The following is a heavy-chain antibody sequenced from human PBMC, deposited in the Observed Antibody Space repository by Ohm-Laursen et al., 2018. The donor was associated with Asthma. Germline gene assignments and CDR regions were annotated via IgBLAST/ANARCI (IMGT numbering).Heavy chain of an antibody. V-gene: IGHV3-48*01. CDR3: AKDSQPGKSYYYYGMDV. D-gene: IGHD1-14*01. Sequence: SLRLSCAASGFTFSPYSMNWVRQAPGKGLEWVSYISKSTRTIKYADSVKGRFTISRDNSKNTLYLQMNSLRAEDTAVYYCAKDSQPGKSYYYYGMDVWGQGTTVTVSS. J-gene: IGHJ6*02. CDR1: GFTFSPYS. CDR2: ISKSTRTI.